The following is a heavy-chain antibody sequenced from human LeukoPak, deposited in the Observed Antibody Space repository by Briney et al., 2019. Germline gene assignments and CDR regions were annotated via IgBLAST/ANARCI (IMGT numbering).Heavy chain of an antibody. Sequence: SQTLSVTCDISGDSVSSNNGAWNWIRQSPSRGLEWLGRIYYRSRWYNDYAASVQGRLTINPDTSKNQFSLQLKSLTPEDTAVYYCARDEGNTGWYTFDYWGQGTLVSVSS. CDR1: GDSVSSNNGA. J-gene: IGHJ4*02. D-gene: IGHD6-19*01. CDR2: IYYRSRWYN. CDR3: ARDEGNTGWYTFDY. V-gene: IGHV6-1*01.